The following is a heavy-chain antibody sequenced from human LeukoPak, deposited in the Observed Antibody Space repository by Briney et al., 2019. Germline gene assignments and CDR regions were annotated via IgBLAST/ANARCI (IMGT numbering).Heavy chain of an antibody. Sequence: SGGSLRLSCAASGFTLSKVWMSWVRQAPGKGLEWVGRIKSKTKTDGGTTDYAAPVKGGFTISRDDSKNTLYLQMNSLKTEDTGVYYCTTDDSGVGNDWGQGTLVTVPS. J-gene: IGHJ4*02. V-gene: IGHV3-15*01. D-gene: IGHD3-10*01. CDR2: IKSKTKTDGGTT. CDR1: GFTLSKVW. CDR3: TTDDSGVGND.